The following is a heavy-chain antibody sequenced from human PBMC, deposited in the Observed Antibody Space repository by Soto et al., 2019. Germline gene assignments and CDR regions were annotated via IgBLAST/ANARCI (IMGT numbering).Heavy chain of an antibody. V-gene: IGHV3-13*01. J-gene: IGHJ5*02. CDR2: IGTAGDT. Sequence: GGSLRLSCAASGFTFSSYDMHWVRQATGKGLEWVSAIGTAGDTYYPGSVKGRFTISRENAKNSLYLQMNSLRAGDTAVYYCARASLIGEPYGFDPWGQGTLVTVSS. CDR3: ARASLIGEPYGFDP. CDR1: GFTFSSYD. D-gene: IGHD3-10*01.